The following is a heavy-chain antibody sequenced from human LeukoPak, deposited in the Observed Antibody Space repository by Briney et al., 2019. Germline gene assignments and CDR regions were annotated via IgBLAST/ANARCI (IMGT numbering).Heavy chain of an antibody. D-gene: IGHD2-2*01. CDR2: IRNDGTHK. J-gene: IGHJ5*02. CDR1: GFAFSGFG. V-gene: IGHV3-30*02. CDR3: AKDPRSYCSSTSCPPWFDP. Sequence: GGSLKLSCAASGFAFSGFGIHWVRHAPGKGLEWVAFIRNDGTHKSYVDSVKGRFTISRDNSKNTLYLQMNSLRAEDTAVYYCAKDPRSYCSSTSCPPWFDPWGQGTLVTVSS.